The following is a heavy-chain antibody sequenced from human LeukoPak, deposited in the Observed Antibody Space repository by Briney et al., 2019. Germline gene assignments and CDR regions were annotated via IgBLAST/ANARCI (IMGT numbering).Heavy chain of an antibody. J-gene: IGHJ4*02. CDR1: GYTFTGYY. Sequence: ASVKVSCKASGYTFTGYYMLLVRQAPGQGLEWMGWINPNSGGTNYAQKFQGRVTMTRDTSISTGYMELSSLRSDDTAVYYCATYYLDTSARDWGQGTLVTVSS. CDR2: INPNSGGT. CDR3: ATYYLDTSARD. D-gene: IGHD3-22*01. V-gene: IGHV1-2*02.